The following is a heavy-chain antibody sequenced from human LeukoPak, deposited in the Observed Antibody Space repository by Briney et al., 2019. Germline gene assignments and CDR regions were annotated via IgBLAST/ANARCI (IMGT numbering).Heavy chain of an antibody. CDR3: ASDAASGSPPDY. Sequence: ASVKVSCKASGYTFTGYYMHWVRQAPGQGLEWMGWINPNSGGTNYAQKFQGRVTMTRDTSTSTVYMELSSLRSEDTAVYYCASDAASGSPPDYWGQGTLVTVSS. J-gene: IGHJ4*02. CDR1: GYTFTGYY. D-gene: IGHD1-26*01. CDR2: INPNSGGT. V-gene: IGHV1-2*02.